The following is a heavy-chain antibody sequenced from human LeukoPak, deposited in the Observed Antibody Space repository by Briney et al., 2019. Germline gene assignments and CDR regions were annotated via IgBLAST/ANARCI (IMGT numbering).Heavy chain of an antibody. CDR2: ISGSGGST. CDR3: AKDDIVVVVAATWTFDY. D-gene: IGHD2-15*01. J-gene: IGHJ4*02. Sequence: GGSLRLSCAASGFTFSSYAMSWVRQAPGKGLEWVSAISGSGGSTYYADSVKGRFTISRDNSKNTLYLQMNSLRAEDTAVYYCAKDDIVVVVAATWTFDYWGQGTLVTVSS. CDR1: GFTFSSYA. V-gene: IGHV3-23*01.